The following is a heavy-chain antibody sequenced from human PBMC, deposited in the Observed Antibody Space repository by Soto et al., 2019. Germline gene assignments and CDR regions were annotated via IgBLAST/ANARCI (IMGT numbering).Heavy chain of an antibody. CDR3: ARSGNYRLDC. V-gene: IGHV3-48*01. CDR1: GFSFSNHN. J-gene: IGHJ4*02. D-gene: IGHD1-26*01. CDR2: ISTSGSSI. Sequence: EVQLVESGGGLVQPGGSLRLSCAASGFSFSNHNMNWVCQAPGKGLEWISYISTSGSSIYYADSVKGRFTISRDNAKNSLYLQMNSLRAEDTAVYYCARSGNYRLDCWGQGTLVTVSS.